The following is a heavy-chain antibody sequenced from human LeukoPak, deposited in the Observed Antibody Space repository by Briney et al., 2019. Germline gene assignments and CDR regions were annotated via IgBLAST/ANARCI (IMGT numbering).Heavy chain of an antibody. Sequence: GGSLRLSCVASGFTFSSSGMHWVRQAPGKGLEWVAVISYDGSNKYYADSVKGRFTFSRDNSKNTLYLQMNSLRAEDTAVYYCAKEYCSNSVCHSLDYWGQGTLVTVSS. V-gene: IGHV3-30*18. J-gene: IGHJ4*02. CDR2: ISYDGSNK. D-gene: IGHD2-8*01. CDR1: GFTFSSSG. CDR3: AKEYCSNSVCHSLDY.